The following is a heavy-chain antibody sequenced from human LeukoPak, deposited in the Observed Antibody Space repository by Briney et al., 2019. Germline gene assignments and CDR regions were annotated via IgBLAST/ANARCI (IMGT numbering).Heavy chain of an antibody. Sequence: GGSLRLSCVASGFTFSSSGMHWVRQAPGKGLEWVAVISYDGSNKYYADSVKGRFTFSRDNSKNTLYLQMNSLRAEDTAVYYCAKEYCSNSVCHSLDYWGQGTLVTVSS. V-gene: IGHV3-30*18. J-gene: IGHJ4*02. CDR2: ISYDGSNK. D-gene: IGHD2-8*01. CDR1: GFTFSSSG. CDR3: AKEYCSNSVCHSLDY.